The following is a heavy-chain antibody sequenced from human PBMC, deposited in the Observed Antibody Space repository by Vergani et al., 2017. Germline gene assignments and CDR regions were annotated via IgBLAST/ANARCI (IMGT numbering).Heavy chain of an antibody. Sequence: EVQLLESGGGLVQPGGSLRLSCAASGFTFSSFAMSWVRQAPGQGLEWVSAISGSGGSTYYADSVKGRFTISRDNSKNTLYLQMNSLRAEDRAVYYCAKADGLRYFDWLLFFYWGQGTLVTVSS. CDR3: AKADGLRYFDWLLFFY. V-gene: IGHV3-23*01. D-gene: IGHD3-9*01. CDR2: ISGSGGST. CDR1: GFTFSSFA. J-gene: IGHJ4*02.